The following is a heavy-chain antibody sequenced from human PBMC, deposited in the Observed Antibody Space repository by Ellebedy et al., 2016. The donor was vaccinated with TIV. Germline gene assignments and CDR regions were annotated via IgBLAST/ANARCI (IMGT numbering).Heavy chain of an antibody. CDR3: ARDLSATGFDY. J-gene: IGHJ4*02. V-gene: IGHV3-7*01. Sequence: GESLKISCPASGFTFSSYWMSWVRQAPGKGLEWVANIQQDGSEKYYVYSVKGRFTISRDNAKNTLYLQMHSLRAEDTDVYYCARDLSATGFDYWGQGTLVTVSS. CDR1: GFTFSSYW. D-gene: IGHD5-12*01. CDR2: IQQDGSEK.